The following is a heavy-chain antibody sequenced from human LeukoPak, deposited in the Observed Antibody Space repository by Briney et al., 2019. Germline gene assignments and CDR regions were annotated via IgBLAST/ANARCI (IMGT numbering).Heavy chain of an antibody. CDR2: INHDGNN. D-gene: IGHD1-1*01. Sequence: SESLSLTCAVYGEMFNDFYWSWIRQFLGKGLEWIGEINHDGNNNINPSLKSRVTLSVDTSRSQFSLRLASLNAADTAVYYCARRGRDSNWLPTTLDYWGQGALVTVSS. J-gene: IGHJ4*02. V-gene: IGHV4-34*01. CDR3: ARRGRDSNWLPTTLDY. CDR1: GEMFNDFY.